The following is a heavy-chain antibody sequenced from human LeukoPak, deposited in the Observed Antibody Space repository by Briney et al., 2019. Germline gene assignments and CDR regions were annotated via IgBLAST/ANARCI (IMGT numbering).Heavy chain of an antibody. Sequence: GGSLRLSCAASGFTFTNAWMSWVRQAPGKGLEWVGRIKSKTNGGTTDYAAPVKGRFTISRDDSKNTLYLQMSSLKIEDTAVYYCATATNSGNYYRPDYWGQGTLVTVSS. J-gene: IGHJ4*02. CDR2: IKSKTNGGTT. V-gene: IGHV3-15*01. CDR1: GFTFTNAW. D-gene: IGHD1-26*01. CDR3: ATATNSGNYYRPDY.